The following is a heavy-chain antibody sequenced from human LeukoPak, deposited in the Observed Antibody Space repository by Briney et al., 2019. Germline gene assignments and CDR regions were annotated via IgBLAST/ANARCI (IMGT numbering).Heavy chain of an antibody. CDR3: ARGRRSDWFDP. J-gene: IGHJ5*02. V-gene: IGHV4-39*01. Sequence: PSETLSLTCTVSGGSISSSSYYWGWIRQPPGKGLEWIGSIYYSGITYYNPSLKSRVTISVDTSKNQFSLKLSSVTAADTAVYYCARGRRSDWFDPWGQGTLVTVSS. CDR1: GGSISSSSYY. CDR2: IYYSGIT. D-gene: IGHD6-19*01.